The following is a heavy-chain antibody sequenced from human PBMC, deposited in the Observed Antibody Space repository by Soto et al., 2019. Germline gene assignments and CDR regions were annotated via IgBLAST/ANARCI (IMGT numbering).Heavy chain of an antibody. Sequence: EVQVVESGGGLVEPGRSLRLSCTASGFPFDDYPMAWFRQAPGKGLEWVGFIRRKASGGTTEYAASVKDIFTISRDDSKRIAYLQLNSLKADDTAVYYCSRSLGYTLVAVFDYWGQGTLVTVSS. CDR3: SRSLGYTLVAVFDY. CDR2: IRRKASGGTT. V-gene: IGHV3-49*03. D-gene: IGHD3-22*01. CDR1: GFPFDDYP. J-gene: IGHJ4*02.